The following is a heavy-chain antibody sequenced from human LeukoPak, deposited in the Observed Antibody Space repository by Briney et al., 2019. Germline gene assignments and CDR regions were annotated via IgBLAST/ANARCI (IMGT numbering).Heavy chain of an antibody. V-gene: IGHV4-39*01. CDR2: IYHSGST. CDR3: ARHYYDSSGYPLSPYYFDY. Sequence: SETLSLTCTVSGGSISSSSYYWGWIRQPPGKGLEWIGSIYHSGSTYYNPSLKSRVTISVDTSKNQFSLKLSSVTAADTAVYYCARHYYDSSGYPLSPYYFDYWGQGTLVTVSS. J-gene: IGHJ4*02. D-gene: IGHD3-22*01. CDR1: GGSISSSSYY.